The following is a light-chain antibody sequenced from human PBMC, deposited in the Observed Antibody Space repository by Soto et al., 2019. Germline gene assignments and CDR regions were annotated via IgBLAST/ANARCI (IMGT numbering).Light chain of an antibody. V-gene: IGLV2-14*01. J-gene: IGLJ2*01. CDR2: DVT. CDR1: SSDVGGYNY. CDR3: SSYTRTNIPV. Sequence: QSALTQPASVSGSPGQSIVISCTGTSSDVGGYNYVSWYQQHPGKAPKLMIYDVTNRPSGVSNRFSGSKSGNTASLTVSGLQAEDEADYYCSSYTRTNIPVFGGGTKVTVL.